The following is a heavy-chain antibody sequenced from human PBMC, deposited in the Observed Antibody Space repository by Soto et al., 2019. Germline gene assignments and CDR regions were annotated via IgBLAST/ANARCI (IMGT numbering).Heavy chain of an antibody. D-gene: IGHD3-3*01. J-gene: IGHJ6*03. V-gene: IGHV4-34*01. CDR3: ARFRPGGSGYYSQSYYYYIDV. CDR1: GGSFSGYY. Sequence: SETLSLTCAVYGGSFSGYYWSWIRQPPGKGLEWIGEINHSGSTNYNPSLKSRVTISVDTSKNQFPLNLSSVTAADTAVYFCARFRPGGSGYYSQSYYYYIDVWGKGTTVTVSS. CDR2: INHSGST.